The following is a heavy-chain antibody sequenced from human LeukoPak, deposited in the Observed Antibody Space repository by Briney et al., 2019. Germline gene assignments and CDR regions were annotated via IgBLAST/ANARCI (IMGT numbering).Heavy chain of an antibody. V-gene: IGHV1-2*02. J-gene: IGHJ6*03. CDR2: INPNSGGT. CDR3: ARDLRSAAAATNGYYYYYMDV. Sequence: ASVTVSCKASGYTFTGYYMHWVRQAPGQGLEWMGWINPNSGGTNYAQKFQGRVTMTRDTSISTAYMELSRLRSDDTAVYYCARDLRSAAAATNGYYYYYMDVWGKGTTVTVSS. D-gene: IGHD6-13*01. CDR1: GYTFTGYY.